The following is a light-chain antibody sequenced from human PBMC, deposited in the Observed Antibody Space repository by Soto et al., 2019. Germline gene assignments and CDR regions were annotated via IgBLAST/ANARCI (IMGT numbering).Light chain of an antibody. Sequence: QAVVTQEPSLTVSPGGTVTLTCGSSTGAVTSSHYPYWFQPKPGQPPRTLIYDTSNKHSWTPARFSGSLLGGKGALTLSGAQPEDEAEYFCFRSYRSARPGVFGGGTKLTVL. CDR2: DTS. CDR1: TGAVTSSHY. V-gene: IGLV7-46*01. CDR3: FRSYRSARPGV. J-gene: IGLJ2*01.